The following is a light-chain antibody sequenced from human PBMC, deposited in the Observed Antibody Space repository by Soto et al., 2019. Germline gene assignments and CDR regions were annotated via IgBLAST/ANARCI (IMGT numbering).Light chain of an antibody. CDR1: QSISSW. CDR2: DAS. CDR3: QQYNSYLRT. V-gene: IGKV1-5*01. Sequence: DIQLTQSPATLSSSLGDRVTLTWRASQSISSWLAWYQQKPGKAPKLLSYDASSLESGVPSRFRGSGSGTEFTLTISSLQPDDFETYYCQQYNSYLRTFGQGTKVDIK. J-gene: IGKJ1*01.